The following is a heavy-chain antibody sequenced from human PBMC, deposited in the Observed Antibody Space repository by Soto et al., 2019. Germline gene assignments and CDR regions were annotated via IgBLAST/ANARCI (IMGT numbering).Heavy chain of an antibody. D-gene: IGHD1-26*01. V-gene: IGHV1-69*06. J-gene: IGHJ6*02. Sequence: QVQLVQSGAEVKKPGSSVKVSCKASGGTFSSYAISWVRQAPGQGLEWMGGIIPIFGTANYAQKFQGRVTITADKCTSTDYMELSSLRSEDTAVYYCARGGGSIVGATHYYYYGMDVWGQGTTVTVSS. CDR3: ARGGGSIVGATHYYYYGMDV. CDR1: GGTFSSYA. CDR2: IIPIFGTA.